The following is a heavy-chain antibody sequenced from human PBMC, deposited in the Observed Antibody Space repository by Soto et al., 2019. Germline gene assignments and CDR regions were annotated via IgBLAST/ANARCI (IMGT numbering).Heavy chain of an antibody. CDR1: GGTFSSYA. V-gene: IGHV1-69*13. J-gene: IGHJ5*02. CDR3: ARDPSIVVVPAARDNWFDP. D-gene: IGHD2-2*01. Sequence: GASVKVSCKASGGTFSSYAISWVRQAPGQGLEWMGGIIPIFGTANYAQKFQGRVTITADESTSTAYMELSSLRSEDTAVYYCARDPSIVVVPAARDNWFDPWGQGTLVTVSS. CDR2: IIPIFGTA.